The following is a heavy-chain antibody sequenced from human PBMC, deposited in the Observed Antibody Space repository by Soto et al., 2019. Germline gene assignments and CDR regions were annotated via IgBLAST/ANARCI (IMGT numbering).Heavy chain of an antibody. D-gene: IGHD5-18*01. CDR1: GGSISSSSYY. Sequence: SETLSPTCTVSGGSISSSSYYWGWIRQPPGKGLEWIGSIYYSGSTYYNPSLKSRVTISVDTSKNQFSLKLSSVTAADTAVYYCAGGYIYGYDVSPFDYWGQGTLVTVSS. V-gene: IGHV4-39*01. CDR2: IYYSGST. J-gene: IGHJ4*02. CDR3: AGGYIYGYDVSPFDY.